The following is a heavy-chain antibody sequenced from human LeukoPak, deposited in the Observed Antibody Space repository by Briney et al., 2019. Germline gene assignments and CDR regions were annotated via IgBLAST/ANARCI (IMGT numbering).Heavy chain of an antibody. V-gene: IGHV3-33*06. CDR2: IWYDGSNK. CDR1: GFTFSSYG. D-gene: IGHD3-22*01. J-gene: IGHJ4*02. CDR3: AKDRYDSSGYYPFDY. Sequence: PGGSLRLSCAASGFTFSSYGMHWVRQAPGKGLEWVAVIWYDGSNKYHADSVKGRFTISRDNSKNTLYLQMNSLRAEDTAVYYCAKDRYDSSGYYPFDYWGQGTLVTVSS.